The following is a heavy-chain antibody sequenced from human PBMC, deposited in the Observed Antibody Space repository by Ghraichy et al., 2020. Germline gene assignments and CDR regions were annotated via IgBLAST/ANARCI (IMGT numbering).Heavy chain of an antibody. V-gene: IGHV3-9*01. CDR1: GFTFDDYA. D-gene: IGHD1-7*01. CDR2: ISWNSGSI. CDR3: AKMVSGNWNSPSYYYFDY. J-gene: IGHJ4*02. Sequence: GGSLRLSCAASGFTFDDYAMHWVRQAPGKGLEWVSGISWNSGSIGYADSVKGRFTISRDNAKNSLYLQMNSLRAEDTALYYCAKMVSGNWNSPSYYYFDYWGQGTLVTVSS.